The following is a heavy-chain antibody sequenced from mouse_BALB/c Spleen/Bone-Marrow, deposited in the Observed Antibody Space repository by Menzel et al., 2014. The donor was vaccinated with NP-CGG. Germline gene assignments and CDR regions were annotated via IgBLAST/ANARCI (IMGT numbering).Heavy chain of an antibody. J-gene: IGHJ1*01. D-gene: IGHD1-1*01. CDR3: ERDRNYGTNWYFDV. CDR2: IRNKANGYTT. Sequence: EVKLVESGGGLVQPGDSLRLSCATSGFTFTDYYMSWVRQPPGKALEWLGFIRNKANGYTTEYSASVKGRFTISRDNSQSILYLQMNILRTEDSATYYCERDRNYGTNWYFDVWGAGATVTVSS. V-gene: IGHV7-3*02. CDR1: GFTFTDYY.